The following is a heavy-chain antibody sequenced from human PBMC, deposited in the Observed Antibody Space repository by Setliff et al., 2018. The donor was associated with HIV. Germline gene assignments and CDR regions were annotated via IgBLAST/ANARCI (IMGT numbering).Heavy chain of an antibody. CDR1: GYSIRSSYW. CDR3: ARTALWFDKADWYFDL. Sequence: ETLSLTCAVSGYSIRSSYWWGWIRQSPGKGLEWIGNVYNSGNTYYNPSLKRRVTMSVDTFKNQFSLKLNSVTAVDTAVYYCARTALWFDKADWYFDLWGRGTLVTVSS. J-gene: IGHJ2*01. CDR2: VYNSGNT. D-gene: IGHD3-10*01. V-gene: IGHV4-28*01.